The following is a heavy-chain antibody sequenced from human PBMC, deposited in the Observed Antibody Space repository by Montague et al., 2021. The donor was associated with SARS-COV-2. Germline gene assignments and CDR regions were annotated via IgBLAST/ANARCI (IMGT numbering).Heavy chain of an antibody. CDR1: GFTFSYYD. J-gene: IGHJ3*02. V-gene: IGHV3-48*03. CDR3: TRDYRSVVGDGLDI. CDR2: NSTSAYTT. Sequence: SLRLSCAASGFTFSYYDMNWVRQAPGKGPEWTSYNSTSAYTTSYAGSVKGRFTISRDNGKNSLYLQMNSLRVEDTAVYYCTRDYRSVVGDGLDIWGQGTKVTVSS. D-gene: IGHD3-16*02.